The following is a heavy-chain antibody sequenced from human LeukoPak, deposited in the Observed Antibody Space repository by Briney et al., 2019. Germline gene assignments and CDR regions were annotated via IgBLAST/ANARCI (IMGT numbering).Heavy chain of an antibody. CDR3: ARESRLRRENYYYGLDV. Sequence: GGSLRLSCAASGFTVSSSYMSWVRRAPGKGLEWVSLIYSEGTTYYADSVKGRFTISRDTSKNTLYLQMNSLRADDTAVYYCARESRLRRENYYYGLDVWGQGTTVTVSS. CDR1: GFTVSSSY. D-gene: IGHD1-26*01. J-gene: IGHJ6*02. CDR2: IYSEGTT. V-gene: IGHV3-53*01.